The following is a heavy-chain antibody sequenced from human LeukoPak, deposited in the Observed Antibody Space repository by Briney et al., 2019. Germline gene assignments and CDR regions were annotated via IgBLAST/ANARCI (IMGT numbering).Heavy chain of an antibody. V-gene: IGHV3-21*01. CDR2: TSSTSAYI. J-gene: IGHJ4*02. D-gene: IGHD6-6*01. CDR3: ARGGSSFALDY. CDR1: GFTFSSYS. Sequence: GGPLRLSCAASGFTFSSYSMNWVRQAPGKGLEWVSSTSSTSAYIYYADSMKGRFTISRDNAKNSLYLQMNSLRAEDTAVYYCARGGSSFALDYWGQGTLVTVSS.